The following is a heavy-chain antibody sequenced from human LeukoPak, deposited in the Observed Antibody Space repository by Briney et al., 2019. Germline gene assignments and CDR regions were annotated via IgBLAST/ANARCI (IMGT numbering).Heavy chain of an antibody. D-gene: IGHD5-18*01. J-gene: IGHJ4*02. CDR3: VRARYSADSYYFDY. V-gene: IGHV3-7*03. Sequence: PGGSLRLSCTASEFTFSSYWMSWVRQAPGKGLEWVAHIKQDGSEKDYVDSAKGRFTISGDNAKNSLYLQMNSLRAEDTAVYYCVRARYSADSYYFDYWGQGTLVTVSS. CDR2: IKQDGSEK. CDR1: EFTFSSYW.